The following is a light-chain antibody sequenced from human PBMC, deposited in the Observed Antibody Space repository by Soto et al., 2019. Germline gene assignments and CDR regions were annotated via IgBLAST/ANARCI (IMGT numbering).Light chain of an antibody. J-gene: IGKJ4*01. CDR1: QGIKNW. Sequence: DIQMTQSPSYVSASVGDRVTITCRASQGIKNWLAWYQQKPGKAPNLLIYTGSSLQSGVPSRFSGSGSGTDFTLTINSLQPEDFATYYCQQSDSGLTFGGGTKVEIK. V-gene: IGKV1-12*01. CDR3: QQSDSGLT. CDR2: TGS.